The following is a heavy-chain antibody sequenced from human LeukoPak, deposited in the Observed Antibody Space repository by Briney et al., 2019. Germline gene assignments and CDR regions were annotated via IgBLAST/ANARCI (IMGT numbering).Heavy chain of an antibody. D-gene: IGHD3-22*01. Sequence: PGGFLRLSCAASGFTFSSYAMSWVRQAPGKGLEWVSAISGSGGSTYYADSVKGRFTISRDNSKNTLYLQMNSLRAEDTAVYYCAKDLPHFYFDCSGGGGAFDIWGQGTMVTVSS. V-gene: IGHV3-23*01. CDR3: AKDLPHFYFDCSGGGGAFDI. CDR2: ISGSGGST. J-gene: IGHJ3*02. CDR1: GFTFSSYA.